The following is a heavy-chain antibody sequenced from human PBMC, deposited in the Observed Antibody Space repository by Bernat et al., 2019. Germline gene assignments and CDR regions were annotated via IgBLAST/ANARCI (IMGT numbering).Heavy chain of an antibody. J-gene: IGHJ5*02. CDR3: ARDPAGYGSAASWFDP. CDR2: IIPILGIA. D-gene: IGHD3-10*01. V-gene: IGHV1-69*08. Sequence: QVQLVQSGAEVKKPGSSVKVSFKSSVGTFSSYTISWVRQAPGQGLEWMGRIIPILGIANYAQKFQGRGKITADKSTSTAYMELSGLTSEDTAVYYCARDPAGYGSAASWFDPWGQGTLVTVAS. CDR1: VGTFSSYT.